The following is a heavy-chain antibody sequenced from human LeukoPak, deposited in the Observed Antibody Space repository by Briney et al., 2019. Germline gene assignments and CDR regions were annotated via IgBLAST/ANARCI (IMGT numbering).Heavy chain of an antibody. CDR1: GFAFSRYA. J-gene: IGHJ4*02. CDR2: ISINGGST. CDR3: ARGNDSSGYYYFFDY. D-gene: IGHD3-22*01. V-gene: IGHV3-64*01. Sequence: GGSLRLSCAASGFAFSRYAMHWVRQAPGKGLEYVSAISINGGSTYYASSVKGRFTISRDNSKNTLYLQMVNLRPEDMAVYYCARGNDSSGYYYFFDYWAREPWSPSPQ.